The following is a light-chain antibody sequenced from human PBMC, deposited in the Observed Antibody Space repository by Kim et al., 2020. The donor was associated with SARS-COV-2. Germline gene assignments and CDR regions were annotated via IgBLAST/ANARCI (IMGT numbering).Light chain of an antibody. CDR1: SNDVGGYDY. J-gene: IGLJ2*01. V-gene: IGLV2-14*03. CDR2: DVT. CDR3: YSYTSSSTLV. Sequence: QSALTQPASVSGSPGQSITISCTGTSNDVGGYDYVSWYQQHPGKVPKLMIYDVTKRPSGVSNRFSGSKSGNTASLTISGLQAEDEADYYCYSYTSSSTLVVGGGTQLTVL.